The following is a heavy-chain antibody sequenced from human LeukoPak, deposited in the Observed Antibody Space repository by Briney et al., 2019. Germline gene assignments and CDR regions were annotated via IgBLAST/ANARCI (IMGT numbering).Heavy chain of an antibody. Sequence: GASVKVSCKASGYTFTGYYMHWVRQAPGQGLEWMGWINPNSGGTNYAQKFQGRVTMTRDTSISTAYMELSRLRSDDTAVYYCAREDCSSTSCYTLVGYWGQGTLVTVSS. V-gene: IGHV1-2*02. CDR1: GYTFTGYY. CDR2: INPNSGGT. J-gene: IGHJ4*02. CDR3: AREDCSSTSCYTLVGY. D-gene: IGHD2-2*02.